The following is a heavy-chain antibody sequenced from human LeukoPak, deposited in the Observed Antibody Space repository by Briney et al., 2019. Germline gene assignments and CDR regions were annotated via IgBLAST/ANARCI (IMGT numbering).Heavy chain of an antibody. V-gene: IGHV1-46*01. CDR2: IDPNGGGA. CDR3: AAWGSSSSPLPGMDV. Sequence: ASVKVSCKASGYIFTSYYMYWVRQAPGQGLEWMGVIDPNGGGANYPQKVQGRVTMTRDTSTSTVYMEMRSLRPEDTAVYNCAAWGSSSSPLPGMDVWGQGTTVTVSS. CDR1: GYIFTSYY. J-gene: IGHJ6*02. D-gene: IGHD6-13*01.